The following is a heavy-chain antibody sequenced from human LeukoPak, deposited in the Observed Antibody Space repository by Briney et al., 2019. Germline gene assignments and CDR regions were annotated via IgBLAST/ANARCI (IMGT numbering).Heavy chain of an antibody. J-gene: IGHJ4*02. CDR2: IRSSGSTI. Sequence: GGSLRLSCAAAGFSFSSYEMKWVRQAPGEGLEWVSYIRSSGSTIYYADSVEGRFTISRDNAKNSLYLQMNSLRAEDTAVYYCAGDGRGYCSGGTCYQDYWGQGTLVTVSS. CDR1: GFSFSSYE. V-gene: IGHV3-48*03. D-gene: IGHD2-15*01. CDR3: AGDGRGYCSGGTCYQDY.